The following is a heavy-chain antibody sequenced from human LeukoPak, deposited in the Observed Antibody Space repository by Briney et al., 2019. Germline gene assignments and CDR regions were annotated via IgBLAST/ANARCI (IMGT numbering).Heavy chain of an antibody. D-gene: IGHD2-8*02. CDR2: VSSSSSYI. CDR1: GFSFSTYN. CDR3: ARDPGHTFDY. V-gene: IGHV3-21*01. J-gene: IGHJ4*02. Sequence: GGSLRLSCATSGFSFSTYNMNWVRQAPGKGLEWVSSVSSSSSYIYYADSVKGRFTISRDNAKNSLYLQMNSLRAEDTAVYYCARDPGHTFDYWGQGTLVTVSS.